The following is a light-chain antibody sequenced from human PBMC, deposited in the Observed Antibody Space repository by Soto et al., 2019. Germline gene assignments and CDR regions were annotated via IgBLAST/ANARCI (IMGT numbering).Light chain of an antibody. CDR3: TSKTSSITYV. CDR1: SSDVGGYNY. CDR2: EVS. Sequence: QAVVTQPASVSGSPGQSITISCTGTSSDVGGYNYVSWYQQHPGKAPKLMIYEVSNRPSGVSNRFSGSKSGNTASLTISGLQAEDEADYYCTSKTSSITYVVGTGTKLTVL. J-gene: IGLJ1*01. V-gene: IGLV2-14*01.